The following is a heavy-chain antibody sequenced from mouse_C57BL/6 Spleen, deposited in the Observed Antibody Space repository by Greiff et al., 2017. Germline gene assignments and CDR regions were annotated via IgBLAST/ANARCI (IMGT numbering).Heavy chain of an antibody. J-gene: IGHJ4*01. CDR2: IDPETGGT. Sequence: QVQLKESGAELVRPGASVTLSCKASGYTFTDYEMHWVKQTPVHGLEWIGAIDPETGGTAYNQKFKGKAILTADKSSSTAYMELRSLTSEDSAVYYCTRSDTTAPMDYWGQGTSVTVSS. V-gene: IGHV1-15*01. CDR3: TRSDTTAPMDY. CDR1: GYTFTDYE. D-gene: IGHD1-2*01.